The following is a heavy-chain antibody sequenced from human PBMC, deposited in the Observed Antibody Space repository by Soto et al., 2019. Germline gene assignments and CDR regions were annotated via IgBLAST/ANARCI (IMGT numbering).Heavy chain of an antibody. D-gene: IGHD3-3*01. Sequence: GASVKVSCKASGYTFTSYDINWVRQATGQGLEWMGWMNPNSGNTGYAQKFQGRVTMTRNTSISTAYMELSSLRSEDTAVYYCARGYDFWSGYYIWFDPWGQGTLVTVSS. V-gene: IGHV1-8*01. J-gene: IGHJ5*02. CDR2: MNPNSGNT. CDR3: ARGYDFWSGYYIWFDP. CDR1: GYTFTSYD.